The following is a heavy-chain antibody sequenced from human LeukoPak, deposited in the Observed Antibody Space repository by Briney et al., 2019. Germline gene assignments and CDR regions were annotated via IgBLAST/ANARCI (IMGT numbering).Heavy chain of an antibody. CDR1: GGSISSGGYY. V-gene: IGHV4-31*03. D-gene: IGHD5-24*01. Sequence: PSETLSLTCTVSGGSISSGGYYWSWIRQHPGKGLEWIGYIYYSGSTYYNPSLKSRVTISVDTSKNQFSLELSSVTAADTAVYYCARVAAATTNPRFDYWGQGTLVTVSS. CDR3: ARVAAATTNPRFDY. CDR2: IYYSGST. J-gene: IGHJ4*02.